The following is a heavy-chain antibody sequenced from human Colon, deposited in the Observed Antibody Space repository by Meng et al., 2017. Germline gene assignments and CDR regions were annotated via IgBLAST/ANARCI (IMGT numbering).Heavy chain of an antibody. CDR1: GFTFTGYT. CDR3: ARGAITRTATALGW. V-gene: IGHV1-3*01. Sequence: QVQFWQSGDEGKKPGASVKLSCKTSGFTFTGYTLHWVRQAPGQSLEWMGWINAADGSTKYSQKFLDRVTITRDTSASTVYMELSSLTSEDTAVYYCARGAITRTATALGWWGQGTLVTVSS. D-gene: IGHD6-19*01. J-gene: IGHJ4*02. CDR2: INAADGST.